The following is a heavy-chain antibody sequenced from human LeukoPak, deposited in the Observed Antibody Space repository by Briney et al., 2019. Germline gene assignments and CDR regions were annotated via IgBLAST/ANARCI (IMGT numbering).Heavy chain of an antibody. V-gene: IGHV4-34*01. CDR3: ARGRSHDYGGFDY. Sequence: PSETLSLTCTVSGGSFSGYYWSWIRQPPGKGLEWIGEINHSGSTNYNPSLKSRVTISVDTSKNQFSLKLSSVTAADTAVYYCARGRSHDYGGFDYWGQGTLVTVSS. CDR2: INHSGST. J-gene: IGHJ4*02. D-gene: IGHD4-23*01. CDR1: GGSFSGYY.